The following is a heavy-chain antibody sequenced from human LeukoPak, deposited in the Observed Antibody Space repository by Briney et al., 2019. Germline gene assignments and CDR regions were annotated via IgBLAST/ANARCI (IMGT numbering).Heavy chain of an antibody. CDR2: IKQDGSEK. CDR1: GFTFSSYS. D-gene: IGHD6-13*01. Sequence: PGGSLRLSCAASGFTFSSYSMNWVRQAPGKGLEWVANIKQDGSEKYYVDSVKGRFTISRDNAKNSVYLQMNSLRAEDTAVYYCARERSPGYSSSWYNYWGQGTQVTVSS. J-gene: IGHJ4*02. V-gene: IGHV3-7*01. CDR3: ARERSPGYSSSWYNY.